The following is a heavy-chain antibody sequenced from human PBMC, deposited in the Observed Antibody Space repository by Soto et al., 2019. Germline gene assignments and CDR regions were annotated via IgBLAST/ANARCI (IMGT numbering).Heavy chain of an antibody. D-gene: IGHD4-17*01. Sequence: GGSLILSCAASGFIFSSYTMTWVRPAPGKGLEWVSSISSSSSNIEYADSVKGRFSVSRDNANNSLFLQINSLRAEDTAVYYCAREDYAGASPRFDYWGLGALVTVSS. CDR3: AREDYAGASPRFDY. CDR1: GFIFSSYT. V-gene: IGHV3-21*01. CDR2: ISSSSSNI. J-gene: IGHJ4*02.